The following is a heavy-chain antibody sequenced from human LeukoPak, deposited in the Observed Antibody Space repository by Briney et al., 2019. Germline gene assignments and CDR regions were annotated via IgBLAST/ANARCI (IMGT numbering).Heavy chain of an antibody. CDR1: GYTFTSYA. CDR2: INAGNGNT. V-gene: IGHV1-3*01. D-gene: IGHD2-21*02. Sequence: ASVKVSCKASGYTFTSYAMHWVRQAPGQRLEWMGWINAGNGNTKYSQKFQGRVTITRDTSASTAYMELSSLRSEDTAVYYCARASEVVTAIVGYWGQGTLVTVSS. J-gene: IGHJ4*02. CDR3: ARASEVVTAIVGY.